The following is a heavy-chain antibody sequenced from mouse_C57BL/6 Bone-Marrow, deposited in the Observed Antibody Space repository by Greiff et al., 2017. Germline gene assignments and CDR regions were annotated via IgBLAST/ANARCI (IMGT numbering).Heavy chain of an antibody. D-gene: IGHD1-1*02. J-gene: IGHJ2*01. CDR1: GYTLTSYC. CDR3: ARTVAMDY. Sequence: QVQLQQPGAELVKPGASVKMTCKVSGYTLTSYCLTWVKQRPGQGLVWIGDSFPCSGSTNYNEKIKSKATLTVDTSSSTAYMQHRSLTSEDTAVYYCARTVAMDYWGQGTTLTVSS. CDR2: SFPCSGST. V-gene: IGHV1-55*01.